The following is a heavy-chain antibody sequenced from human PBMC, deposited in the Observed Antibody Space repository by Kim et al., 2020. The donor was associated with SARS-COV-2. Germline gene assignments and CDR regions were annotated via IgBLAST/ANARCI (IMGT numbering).Heavy chain of an antibody. Sequence: SETLSLTCTVSGGSISSGDYYWSWIRQPPGKGLEWIGYIYYSGSTYYNPSLKSRVTISVDTSKNQFSLKLSSVTAADTAVYYCALWSVPADNIGGGWFDPWGQGTLVTVSS. CDR3: ALWSVPADNIGGGWFDP. V-gene: IGHV4-30-4*01. D-gene: IGHD2-2*01. J-gene: IGHJ5*02. CDR1: GGSISSGDYY. CDR2: IYYSGST.